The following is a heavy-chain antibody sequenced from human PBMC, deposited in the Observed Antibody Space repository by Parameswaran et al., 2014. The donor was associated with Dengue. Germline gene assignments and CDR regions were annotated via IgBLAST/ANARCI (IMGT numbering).Heavy chain of an antibody. V-gene: IGHV4-34*01. CDR3: ARADVVVVAATFAYYYYYYGMDV. Sequence: RWIRQPPGKGLEWIGEINHSGSTNYNPSLKSRVTISVDTSKNQFSLKLSSVTAADTAVYYCARADVVVVAATFAYYYYYYGMDVWGQGTTVTVSS. CDR2: INHSGST. D-gene: IGHD2-15*01. J-gene: IGHJ6*02.